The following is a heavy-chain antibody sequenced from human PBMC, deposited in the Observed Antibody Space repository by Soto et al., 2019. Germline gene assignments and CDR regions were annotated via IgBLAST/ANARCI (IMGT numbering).Heavy chain of an antibody. V-gene: IGHV4-4*02. Sequence: QVQLQESGPGLVKSSGTLSLACTVSGDSIRTSNWWSWVRQTPGKGLEWIGEIYSSGTTNFNPSLKSRVSISVDESRNQFSLNLTSVTAADTAVYFCAWAPGVVVGTSILSSWFDPWGQGTLVIVSS. CDR3: AWAPGVVVGTSILSSWFDP. CDR1: GDSIRTSNW. D-gene: IGHD2-21*02. CDR2: IYSSGTT. J-gene: IGHJ5*02.